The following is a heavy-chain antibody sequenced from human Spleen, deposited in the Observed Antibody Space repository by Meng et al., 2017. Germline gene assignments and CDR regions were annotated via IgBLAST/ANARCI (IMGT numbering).Heavy chain of an antibody. CDR1: GFSFSGYT. CDR3: AREFDILTGYSYDYDGMDV. D-gene: IGHD3-9*01. J-gene: IGHJ6*02. V-gene: IGHV3-21*01. CDR2: ITANSGYI. Sequence: GGSLRLSCAASGFSFSGYTMNWVRQARGKGLEWVSSITANSGYIYYADSVKGRFTISRDNAKKSLYLQMNSLRTEDTAFYFCAREFDILTGYSYDYDGMDVWG.